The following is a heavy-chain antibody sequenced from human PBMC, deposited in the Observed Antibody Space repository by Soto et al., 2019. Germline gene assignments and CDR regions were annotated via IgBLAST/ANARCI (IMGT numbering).Heavy chain of an antibody. CDR2: IYYSGST. D-gene: IGHD2-2*01. J-gene: IGHJ6*02. Sequence: PSETLSLTCTVSGGSISSGGYYWSWIRQHPGKGLEWIGYIYYSGSTYYNPSLKSRVTISVDTSKNQFSLKLSSVTAADTAVYYCASSYCSSTSCYPYYYGMDVWGQGTTVTVSS. CDR3: ASSYCSSTSCYPYYYGMDV. V-gene: IGHV4-31*03. CDR1: GGSISSGGYY.